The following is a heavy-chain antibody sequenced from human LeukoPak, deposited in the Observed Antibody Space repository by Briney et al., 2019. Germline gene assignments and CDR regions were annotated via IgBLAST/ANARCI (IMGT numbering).Heavy chain of an antibody. J-gene: IGHJ6*03. V-gene: IGHV1-46*01. CDR1: GYTFTSYY. CDR2: INPSDGNT. CDR3: ARASLRGRLSTNYYYYMDV. Sequence: GASVKVSCKASGYTFTSYYMHWVRQAPGQGLEWMGIINPSDGNTNYAQKLQGRVTMTTDTSTSTAYMELRSLRSDDTAVYYCARASLRGRLSTNYYYYMDVWGKGTTVTVSS. D-gene: IGHD3-16*02.